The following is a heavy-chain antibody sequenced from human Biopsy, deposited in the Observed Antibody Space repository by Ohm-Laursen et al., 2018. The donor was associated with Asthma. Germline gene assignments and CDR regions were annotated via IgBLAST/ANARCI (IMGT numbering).Heavy chain of an antibody. CDR3: ARDREYSSGWYQPLFDY. CDR1: GFILSNYD. D-gene: IGHD6-19*01. J-gene: IGHJ4*02. CDR2: IWYDGSIK. Sequence: SLRLSCAASGFILSNYDMHWVRQAPGKGLEWVAVIWYDGSIKYYADSVKGRFSISRDNSKNTLYLQMNSLRAEDTAVYYCARDREYSSGWYQPLFDYWGQGTLVTVSS. V-gene: IGHV3-33*08.